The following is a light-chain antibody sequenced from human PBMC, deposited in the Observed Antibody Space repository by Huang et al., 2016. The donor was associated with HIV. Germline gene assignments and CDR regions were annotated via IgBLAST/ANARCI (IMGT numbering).Light chain of an antibody. CDR1: QSLLHSDGNTY. J-gene: IGKJ4*01. CDR3: MQGTHWPLT. Sequence: DVVMTQSPLSLPVTLGQPASISCTSSQSLLHSDGNTYLNWFHQRPGQSPRRLFYKVSNRDSGVPDRFSGSGSGTDFTLTIGRVEAEDVGIFYCMQGTHWPLTFGEGTKVEI. V-gene: IGKV2-30*02. CDR2: KVS.